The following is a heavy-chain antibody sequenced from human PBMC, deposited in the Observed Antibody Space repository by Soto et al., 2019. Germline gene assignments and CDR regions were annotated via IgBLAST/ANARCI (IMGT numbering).Heavy chain of an antibody. V-gene: IGHV3-23*01. CDR2: ISGSGDST. J-gene: IGHJ4*02. CDR3: AKAYGASHSPFDC. CDR1: GFTFRGYA. D-gene: IGHD2-21*01. Sequence: EEQLLESGGGLAQPGGSLRLSCAASGFTFRGYAMSWVRQAPGKGPEWVSGISGSGDSTYHAKSVKGRFIISRDNSKNTLYLEINSLRAEDMAVYYCAKAYGASHSPFDCWGQGTLVAVSS.